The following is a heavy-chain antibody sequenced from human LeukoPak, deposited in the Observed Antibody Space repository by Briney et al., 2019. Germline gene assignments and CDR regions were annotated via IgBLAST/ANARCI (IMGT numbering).Heavy chain of an antibody. V-gene: IGHV3-7*01. CDR3: ATDRGWRTSGYYLYYFEY. J-gene: IGHJ4*02. D-gene: IGHD3-3*01. CDR2: IKHDGSEK. CDR1: GFIFTNYF. Sequence: GGSLRLSCAASGFIFTNYFMSWVRQAPGKGLEWVASIKHDGSEKYCVDSVRGRFTISRDNTMNSLYLQMSSLRAEDTAVYYCATDRGWRTSGYYLYYFEYWGQGTLVTYSS.